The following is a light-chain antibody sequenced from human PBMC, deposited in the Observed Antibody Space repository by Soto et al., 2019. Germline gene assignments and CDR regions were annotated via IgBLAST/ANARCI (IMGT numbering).Light chain of an antibody. Sequence: VIWMTQSPSLLSASTGDRVTISCRMSQGISSYLAWYQQKPGQPPKLLIYWASTRESGVPDRFSGSGSGTDFTLTISSLEPEDFATYYCQQSYTTPRTFGQGTKVDIK. CDR1: QGISSY. V-gene: IGKV1D-8*03. J-gene: IGKJ1*01. CDR2: WAS. CDR3: QQSYTTPRT.